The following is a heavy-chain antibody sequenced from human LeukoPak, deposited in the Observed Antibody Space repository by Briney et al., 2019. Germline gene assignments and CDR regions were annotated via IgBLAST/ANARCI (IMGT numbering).Heavy chain of an antibody. D-gene: IGHD6-6*01. CDR2: IYYSGST. Sequence: SETLSLTCTVSGGSISSYYWSWIRQPPGKGLEWIGYIYYSGSTNYNPSLKSRVTISVDTSKNQFSLKLSSVTAADTAVYYCARSGNESIAANYFDYWGQGTLVTVSS. CDR1: GGSISSYY. J-gene: IGHJ4*02. CDR3: ARSGNESIAANYFDY. V-gene: IGHV4-59*01.